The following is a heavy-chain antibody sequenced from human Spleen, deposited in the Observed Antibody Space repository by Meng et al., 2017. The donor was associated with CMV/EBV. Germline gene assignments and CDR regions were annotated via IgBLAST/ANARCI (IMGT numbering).Heavy chain of an antibody. V-gene: IGHV7-4-1*02. J-gene: IGHJ5*02. D-gene: IGHD5-24*01. Sequence: SGYTYTNYAMKWVRPAPGQGLEWMGWINTNTGNPTYAQGFTGRFVFSSDTSVSTAYLQISSLKAEDTAVYYCVRDLMAMNLGTWFDPWGQGTLVTVSS. CDR1: GYTYTNYA. CDR2: INTNTGNP. CDR3: VRDLMAMNLGTWFDP.